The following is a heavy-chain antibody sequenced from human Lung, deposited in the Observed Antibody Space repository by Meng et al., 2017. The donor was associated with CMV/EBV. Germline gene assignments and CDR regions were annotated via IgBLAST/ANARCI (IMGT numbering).Heavy chain of an antibody. CDR3: ARDPGYCSSTSCSGFFDY. CDR2: IKQDGSEK. V-gene: IGHV3-7*01. Sequence: GASLKISCAASGFTFSSYWMSWVRQAPGKGLEWVANIKQDGSEKYYVDSVKGRFTISRDNAKNSLYLQMNSLRAEDTAVYYCARDPGYCSSTSCSGFFDYWGQGTXVTVSS. J-gene: IGHJ4*02. CDR1: GFTFSSYW. D-gene: IGHD2-2*01.